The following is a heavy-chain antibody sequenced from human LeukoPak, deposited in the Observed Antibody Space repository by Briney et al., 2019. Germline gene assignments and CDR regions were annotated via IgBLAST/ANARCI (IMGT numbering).Heavy chain of an antibody. D-gene: IGHD6-6*01. V-gene: IGHV1-8*01. CDR1: GYTFTSYD. CDR2: MNPNSGNT. CDR3: ARGSSSSLIDY. J-gene: IGHJ4*02. Sequence: ASVKVSCRASGYTFTSYDINWVRQAAGQGLEWMGWMNPNSGNTGYAQKFQGRVTMTRNTSISTAYMELSSLRSEDTAVYYCARGSSSSLIDYWGQGTLVTVSS.